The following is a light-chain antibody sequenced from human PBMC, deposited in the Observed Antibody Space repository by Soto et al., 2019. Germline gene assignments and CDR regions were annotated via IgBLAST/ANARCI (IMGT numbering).Light chain of an antibody. Sequence: DIQMTQSPSTLSASVGDRVTITCRASQSINSWLAWYQQKPGKTPKVLIYKASSLESGVSSRFSGSGSGTEFTLTISSLQPDDFATYYCQQYNTYPEMFGQGTKVDIK. V-gene: IGKV1-5*03. CDR2: KAS. CDR1: QSINSW. CDR3: QQYNTYPEM. J-gene: IGKJ1*01.